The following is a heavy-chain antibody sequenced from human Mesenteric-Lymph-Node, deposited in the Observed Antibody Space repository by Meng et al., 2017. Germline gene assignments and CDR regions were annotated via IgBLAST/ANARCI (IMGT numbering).Heavy chain of an antibody. CDR1: GFTFSGYP. CDR2: VSLDGSNK. D-gene: IGHD6-13*01. V-gene: IGHV3-30*04. J-gene: IGHJ6*02. CDR3: ARSAYSSNWYSYCHMDV. Sequence: GESLKISCAASGFTFSGYPMHWVRLAPGKGLEWVAVVSLDGSNKYYADSVRGRFTVSSDNSKNTVYLQLNSLRAEDTAVYYCARSAYSSNWYSYCHMDVWGQGTTVTVSS.